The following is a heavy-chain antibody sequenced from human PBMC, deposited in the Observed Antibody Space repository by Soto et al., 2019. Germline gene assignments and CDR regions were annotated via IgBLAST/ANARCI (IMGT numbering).Heavy chain of an antibody. D-gene: IGHD3-3*01. CDR3: ARGVTIFGVVIPHPGDY. CDR1: GYTFTSYY. CDR2: INPSGGST. J-gene: IGHJ4*02. Sequence: GASVKVSCKASGYTFTSYYMHWARQSPGQGLEWMGIINPSGGSTSYAQKFQGRVTMTRDTSTSAVYMELSSLRSEDTAVYYCARGVTIFGVVIPHPGDYWGQGTLVTVSS. V-gene: IGHV1-46*03.